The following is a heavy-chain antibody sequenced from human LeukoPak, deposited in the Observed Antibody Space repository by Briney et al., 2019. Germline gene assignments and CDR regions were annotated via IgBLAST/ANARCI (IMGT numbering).Heavy chain of an antibody. J-gene: IGHJ3*02. CDR1: GFSFSTYW. V-gene: IGHV5-10-1*01. Sequence: GESLKISCKGSGFSFSTYWISWVRQMPGKGLEWMGTMDPSDSYTNYSPSFQGHVTISADKSISTAYLQWSSLKASDITMYYCARHILGGPAFDMWGQGTMVTVSS. CDR3: ARHILGGPAFDM. CDR2: MDPSDSYT. D-gene: IGHD1-26*01.